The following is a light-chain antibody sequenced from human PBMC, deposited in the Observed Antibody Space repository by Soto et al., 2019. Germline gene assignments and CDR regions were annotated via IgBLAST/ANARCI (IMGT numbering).Light chain of an antibody. CDR2: KAS. Sequence: DIQMTQSPSTLSASVGDRVTITCRASQSISSWLAWYQQKPGKAPKLLIYKASSLESGVPSRFSGSGAGTEFTLTISSLQHDDFAYYYCQQYNSYPYTFGQGTKLEIK. V-gene: IGKV1-5*03. CDR1: QSISSW. J-gene: IGKJ2*01. CDR3: QQYNSYPYT.